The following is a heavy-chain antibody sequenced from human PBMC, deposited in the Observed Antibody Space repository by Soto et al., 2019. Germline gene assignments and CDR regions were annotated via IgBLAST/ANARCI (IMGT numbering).Heavy chain of an antibody. J-gene: IGHJ4*02. CDR1: GGSISSVGYS. CDR2: IYHSGSS. V-gene: IGHV4-30-2*01. Sequence: QLQLQESGSGLVKPSQTLSLTCAVSGGSISSVGYSWSWIRQPPRKGLEWIGYIYHSGSSYYNPSLKSRVTISVDSSKNHVSLKLSSVTAADTAVYYCARGGLEYSSSASPGFDYWGQGTLVTVSS. CDR3: ARGGLEYSSSASPGFDY. D-gene: IGHD6-6*01.